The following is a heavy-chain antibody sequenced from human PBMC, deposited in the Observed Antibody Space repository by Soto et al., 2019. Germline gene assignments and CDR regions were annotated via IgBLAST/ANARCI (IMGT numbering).Heavy chain of an antibody. CDR2: IYYSGST. D-gene: IGHD3-9*01. V-gene: IGHV4-39*01. CDR3: ARGYYDILTGYYRRRNNWFDP. CDR1: GGSISSSSYY. J-gene: IGHJ5*02. Sequence: QLQLQESGPGLVKPSETLSLTCTVSGGSISSSSYYWGWIRQPPGKGLEWIGSIYYSGSTYYNPSLKSRVTISVDTSKNQFSLKLSSVTAADTAVYYCARGYYDILTGYYRRRNNWFDPWGQGTLVTVSS.